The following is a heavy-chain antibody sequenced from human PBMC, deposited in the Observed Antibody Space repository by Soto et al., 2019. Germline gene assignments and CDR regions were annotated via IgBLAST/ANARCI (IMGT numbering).Heavy chain of an antibody. CDR2: TYYRSKWYY. CDR3: ARGEQYSGRIFDY. D-gene: IGHD1-26*01. V-gene: IGHV6-1*01. Sequence: SQTLSLTCAITGDSVSSNSAGWSWVRQSPSRGLEWLGRTYYRSKWYYEYAVSVRGRITINPDTSKNRYSLQLNSVTPEDTAVYFCARGEQYSGRIFDYWGQGTLVT. J-gene: IGHJ4*01. CDR1: GDSVSSNSAG.